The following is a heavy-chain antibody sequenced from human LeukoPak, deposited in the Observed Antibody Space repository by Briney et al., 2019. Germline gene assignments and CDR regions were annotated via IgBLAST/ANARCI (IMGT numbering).Heavy chain of an antibody. J-gene: IGHJ6*04. V-gene: IGHV1-18*01. CDR2: ISAYNGNT. Sequence: ASVKVSCKASGYTFTSYGISWVRQAPGQGLEWMGWISAYNGNTNYAQKLQGRVTTTTDTSTSTAYMELRSLRSGDTAVYYCALGYCSRTSCAAPGGWGKGTTVTVSS. D-gene: IGHD2-2*01. CDR3: ALGYCSRTSCAAPGG. CDR1: GYTFTSYG.